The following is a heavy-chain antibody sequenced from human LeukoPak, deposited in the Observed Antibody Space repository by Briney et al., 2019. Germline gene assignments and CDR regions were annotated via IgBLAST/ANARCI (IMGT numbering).Heavy chain of an antibody. CDR3: AKSGVLAAIGEYFDY. V-gene: IGHV3-30-3*02. D-gene: IGHD2-15*01. CDR1: GFTFSNYA. Sequence: PGGSLRLSCAASGFTFSNYAMHWVRQAPGKGLEWVAVVSYEGSNKYYADSVKGRFTISRDNSKNTLYLQMNSLRAEDTAVYYCAKSGVLAAIGEYFDYWGQGTLVTVSS. CDR2: VSYEGSNK. J-gene: IGHJ4*02.